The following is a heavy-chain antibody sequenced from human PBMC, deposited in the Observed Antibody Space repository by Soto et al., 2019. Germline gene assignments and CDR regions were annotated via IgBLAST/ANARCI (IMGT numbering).Heavy chain of an antibody. CDR1: GGSISSGGYY. D-gene: IGHD3-10*01. V-gene: IGHV4-31*03. CDR2: IYYSGST. Sequence: SETLSLTCTVSGGSISSGGYYWSWIRQHPGKGLEWIGYIYYSGSTYYNPSLKSRVTISVDTSKNQSSLKLSSVTAADTAVYYCARAQLTITMVRGVRIYYYGMDVWGQGTTVTVSS. J-gene: IGHJ6*02. CDR3: ARAQLTITMVRGVRIYYYGMDV.